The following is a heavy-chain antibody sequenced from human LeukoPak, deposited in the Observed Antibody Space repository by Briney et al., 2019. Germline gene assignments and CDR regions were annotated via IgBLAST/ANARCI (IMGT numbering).Heavy chain of an antibody. CDR2: INPNSGGT. CDR3: ARGQYCSSTSCFPDY. J-gene: IGHJ4*02. V-gene: IGHV1-2*04. CDR1: GYTFTGYY. Sequence: ASVKVSCKASGYTFTGYYMHWVRQAPGQGLEWMGWINPNSGGTSYAQKFQGWVTMTRETSISTAYMERSRLRSDDTAVYYCARGQYCSSTSCFPDYWGQGTLVTVSS. D-gene: IGHD2-2*01.